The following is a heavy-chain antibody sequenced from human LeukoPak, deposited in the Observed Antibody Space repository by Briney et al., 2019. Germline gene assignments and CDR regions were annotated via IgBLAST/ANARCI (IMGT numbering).Heavy chain of an antibody. CDR2: IYTSGST. CDR1: GGSISSYY. J-gene: IGHJ6*03. D-gene: IGHD2-2*02. CDR3: ARDKVVVVPAAIPPLDYYYMDV. Sequence: PSETLSLTCTVSGGSISSYYWSWIRQPAGKGLEWIGRIYTSGSTNYNPSLKSRVTMSVDTSKNQFSLKLSSVTAADTAVYYCARDKVVVVPAAIPPLDYYYMDVWGKGTTVTVSS. V-gene: IGHV4-4*07.